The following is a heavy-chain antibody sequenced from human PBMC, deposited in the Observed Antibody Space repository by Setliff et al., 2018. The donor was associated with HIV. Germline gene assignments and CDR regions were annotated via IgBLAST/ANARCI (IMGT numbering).Heavy chain of an antibody. Sequence: ASVKVSCKASGYTFTSYYIHWVRQAPGQGLEWMGVIHPSGGSTSYAQSFQDRVTMTRDTSTSTVYMELSRLRSDDTAVYYCARGKPVSLLVITFGGVIPPSWFDPWGQGTLVTV. CDR3: ARGKPVSLLVITFGGVIPPSWFDP. D-gene: IGHD3-16*02. J-gene: IGHJ5*02. V-gene: IGHV1-46*01. CDR1: GYTFTSYY. CDR2: IHPSGGST.